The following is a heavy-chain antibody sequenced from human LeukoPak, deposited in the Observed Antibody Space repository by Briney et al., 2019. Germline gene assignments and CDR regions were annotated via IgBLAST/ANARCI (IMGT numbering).Heavy chain of an antibody. V-gene: IGHV3-23*01. J-gene: IGHJ4*02. CDR2: TSDRGDYT. CDR1: GFTFTSYS. D-gene: IGHD1-7*01. Sequence: EGSLRLSCAASGFTFTSYSMSWVRQAPGKGLEWVSGTSDRGDYTYYADSVKGRFTISRDSSKNTLFLQMNSLRAEDTALYFCARKAQYNGHYPLDYWGQGTLVTVSS. CDR3: ARKAQYNGHYPLDY.